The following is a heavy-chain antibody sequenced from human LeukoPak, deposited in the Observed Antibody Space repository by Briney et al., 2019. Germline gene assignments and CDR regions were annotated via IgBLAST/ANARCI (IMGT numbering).Heavy chain of an antibody. D-gene: IGHD3-22*01. CDR3: ARDTSSGYWDYFDY. V-gene: IGHV4-61*01. CDR2: IYYSGST. CDR1: GGSISSSSYY. Sequence: SETLSLTCTVSGGSISSSSYYWGWIRQPPGKGLEWIGYIYYSGSTNYNPSLKSRVTISVDTSKNQFSLKLSSVTAADTAVYYCARDTSSGYWDYFDYWGQGTLVTVSS. J-gene: IGHJ4*02.